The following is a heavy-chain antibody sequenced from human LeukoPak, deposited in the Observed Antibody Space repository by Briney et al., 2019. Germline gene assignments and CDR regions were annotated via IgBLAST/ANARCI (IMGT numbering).Heavy chain of an antibody. J-gene: IGHJ4*02. Sequence: SETLSLTCTVSGGSINSRSDYWGWIRQPPGKGLEWIGSIYYSGSTHYNPSLKSRVTISVDTSKNQFSLKLSSVTAADTAVYYCAREYSSSWTGFDYWGQGTLVTVSS. CDR3: AREYSSSWTGFDY. CDR2: IYYSGST. V-gene: IGHV4-39*02. D-gene: IGHD6-13*01. CDR1: GGSINSRSDY.